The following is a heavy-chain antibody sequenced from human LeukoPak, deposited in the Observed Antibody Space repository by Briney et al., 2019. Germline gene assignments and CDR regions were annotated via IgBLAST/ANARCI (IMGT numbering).Heavy chain of an antibody. CDR3: ARDGFWSHYYDTSGYLSHAFDI. CDR2: IRCYNGNT. V-gene: IGHV1-18*01. D-gene: IGHD3-22*01. CDR1: GYTFTSYG. Sequence: ASVKVSCKASGYTFTSYGISWVRQAPGQGLEWMGWIRCYNGNTNYAQKLQGRVTMTTDASTNTAYVELRSLRSDDTAMYYCARDGFWSHYYDTSGYLSHAFDIWGQGTMVTVSP. J-gene: IGHJ3*02.